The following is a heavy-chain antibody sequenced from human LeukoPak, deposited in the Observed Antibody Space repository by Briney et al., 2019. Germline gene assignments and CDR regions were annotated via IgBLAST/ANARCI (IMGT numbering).Heavy chain of an antibody. CDR3: ARSIVVDTKFDY. V-gene: IGHV3-66*01. CDR2: IYSGGST. D-gene: IGHD2-21*01. J-gene: IGHJ4*02. CDR1: GFSVSNNY. Sequence: GGSLRLSCAASGFSVSNNYMSWVRQAPGKGLEWVSVIYSGGSTFYADSVKGRFTISRDNAKNSLYLQMNSLRDEDTAVYYCARSIVVDTKFDYWGQGTLVTVSS.